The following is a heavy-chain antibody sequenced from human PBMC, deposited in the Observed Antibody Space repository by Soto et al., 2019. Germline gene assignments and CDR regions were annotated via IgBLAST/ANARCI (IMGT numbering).Heavy chain of an antibody. CDR3: ANGYCSGGSCRVHYNWFDP. D-gene: IGHD2-15*01. J-gene: IGHJ5*02. CDR1: GFTFNTYA. V-gene: IGHV3-23*01. CDR2: ISGSGDYT. Sequence: GGSLRLSCATSGFTFNTYAMSWVRQAPGKGPEWVSAISGSGDYTYYADSVKGRFTISRDNSKNTLYLQMNSLRAEDTAVYYCANGYCSGGSCRVHYNWFDPWGQGTLVIVS.